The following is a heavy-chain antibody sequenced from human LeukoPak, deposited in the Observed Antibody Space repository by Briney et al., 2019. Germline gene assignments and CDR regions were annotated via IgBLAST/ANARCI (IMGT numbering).Heavy chain of an antibody. CDR3: AKDRSIGTYYPFDH. Sequence: AGGSLRLSCAASGFTFSDSYMSWIRQSPGKGREGVSAISGSGGSTYYADSVRGRFTVSRDNSNNTLYLQMSSLTAADTAVYYCAKDRSIGTYYPFDHWGQGTLVTVSS. V-gene: IGHV3-23*01. D-gene: IGHD1-26*01. CDR1: GFTFSDSY. CDR2: ISGSGGST. J-gene: IGHJ4*02.